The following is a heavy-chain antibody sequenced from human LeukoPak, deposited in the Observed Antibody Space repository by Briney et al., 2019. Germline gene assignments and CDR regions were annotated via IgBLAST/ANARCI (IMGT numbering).Heavy chain of an antibody. CDR2: T. CDR3: AKVARVVGATDAFDI. D-gene: IGHD1-26*01. V-gene: IGHV3-NL1*01. Sequence: TYYAESVKGRFTISRDNSKNTLYLQMNSLRAEDTAVYYCAKVARVVGATDAFDIWGQGTMVTVSS. J-gene: IGHJ3*02.